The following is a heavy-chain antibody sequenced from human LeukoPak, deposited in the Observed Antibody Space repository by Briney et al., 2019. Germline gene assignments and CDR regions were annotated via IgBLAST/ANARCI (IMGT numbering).Heavy chain of an antibody. V-gene: IGHV1-18*01. CDR1: GYTFTSYG. D-gene: IGHD3-22*01. CDR2: IGAYNGNT. Sequence: ASVKVSCKASGYTFTSYGISWVRQAPGQGLEWMGWIGAYNGNTNYAQKLQGRVTMTTDTSTSTAYMELRSLRSDDTAVYYCARVRNYYDSSGYSHYFDYWGQGTLVTVSS. J-gene: IGHJ4*02. CDR3: ARVRNYYDSSGYSHYFDY.